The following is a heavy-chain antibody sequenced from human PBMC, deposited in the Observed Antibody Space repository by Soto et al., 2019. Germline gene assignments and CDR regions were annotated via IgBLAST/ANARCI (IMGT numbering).Heavy chain of an antibody. J-gene: IGHJ4*02. V-gene: IGHV3-23*01. Sequence: VQLLESGGGLVQPGGSLRLSCAASGFSFSTYAMNWVRQAPGGGLEWVAVITGNKGLIKYADSVKGRFTISRDNSQNVLYLQMSSLRAEDTAMYYCTKDRAPDGLNPFDFWGQGTLVTVSS. D-gene: IGHD2-8*01. CDR1: GFSFSTYA. CDR2: ITGNKGLI. CDR3: TKDRAPDGLNPFDF.